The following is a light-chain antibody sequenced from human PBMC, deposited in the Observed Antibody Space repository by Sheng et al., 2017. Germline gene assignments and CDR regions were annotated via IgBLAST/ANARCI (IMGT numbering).Light chain of an antibody. V-gene: IGKV1-5*03. CDR2: AAS. CDR1: QSISSW. CDR3: QQYQSYPHT. Sequence: IQLTQSPSSLSASVGDRVTITCRASQSISSWLAWYQQKPGKAPNLLIYAASSLESGVPSRFSGSGSGTEFTLTISSLQPDDFATYYCQQYQSYPHTFGQGTKLEI. J-gene: IGKJ2*01.